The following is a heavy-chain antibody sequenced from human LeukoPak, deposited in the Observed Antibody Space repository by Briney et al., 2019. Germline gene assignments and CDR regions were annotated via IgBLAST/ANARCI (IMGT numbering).Heavy chain of an antibody. V-gene: IGHV3-23*01. CDR1: GFSCSSYA. CDR3: AKDPITMIVVVPDC. D-gene: IGHD3-22*01. Sequence: VGSLRLSCAASGFSCSSYAMSWVRQAPRKGLETVSAISGSGGSTYYADSVKGRFTISRDNSKNTLYLHMNSWRAEHMDVYYCAKDPITMIVVVPDCWGQVTLVTVSS. CDR2: ISGSGGST. J-gene: IGHJ4*02.